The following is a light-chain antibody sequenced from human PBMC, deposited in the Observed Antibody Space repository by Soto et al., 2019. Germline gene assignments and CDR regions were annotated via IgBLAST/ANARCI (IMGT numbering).Light chain of an antibody. CDR1: SSDIGGYNY. CDR2: EVT. Sequence: QSVLTQPASASGSPGQSITISCTGGSSDIGGYNYVSWFQQHPGKAPKLMIYEVTNRPSGVSNRFSGSKSGSTASLTISGLQAEDEADYYCSSYTSSNTLVFGTGTKLTVL. V-gene: IGLV2-14*01. CDR3: SSYTSSNTLV. J-gene: IGLJ1*01.